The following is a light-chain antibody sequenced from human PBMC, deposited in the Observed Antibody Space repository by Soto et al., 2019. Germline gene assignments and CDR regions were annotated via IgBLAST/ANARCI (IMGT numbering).Light chain of an antibody. CDR3: QQFRYT. CDR2: KAS. CDR1: QSISSW. J-gene: IGKJ2*01. V-gene: IGKV1-5*03. Sequence: DIQMTQSPSTLSASVGDRVTITCRASQSISSWLAWYQQKPGKAPKLLIYKASSLESGVPSWFSGSGSGTEFTLTISSLQPDDFATYYCQQFRYTFGQGTKLEIK.